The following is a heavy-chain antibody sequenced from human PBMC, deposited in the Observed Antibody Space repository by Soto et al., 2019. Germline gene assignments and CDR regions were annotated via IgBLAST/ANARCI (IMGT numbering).Heavy chain of an antibody. J-gene: IGHJ4*02. CDR1: GFSLETSGMG. CDR2: IYWDDDK. CDR3: ARSPYYYDSSGYSTLHFDY. Sequence: GSGPTLVNPTQTLTLTCTFSGFSLETSGMGMSWIRQPPGKALEWLALIYWDDDKRYSPSLKNRLTINKDTSKNQVVLTLTNVEAVDTATYYCARSPYYYDSSGYSTLHFDYWGQGTLVTVSS. D-gene: IGHD3-22*01. V-gene: IGHV2-5*02.